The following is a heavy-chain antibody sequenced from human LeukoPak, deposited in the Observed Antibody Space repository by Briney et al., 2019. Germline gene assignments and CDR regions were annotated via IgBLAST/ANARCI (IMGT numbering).Heavy chain of an antibody. V-gene: IGHV1-2*02. CDR2: INPNSGGT. CDR1: GYTFTIYY. J-gene: IGHJ4*02. CDR3: ARVGQWELDRFHDY. Sequence: ASVKVSCKASGYTFTIYYIHWVRQAPGQGLEWMGWINPNSGGTNYAQKFQGRVTMTRDTSISTAYMELSRLRSDDTAVFYCARVGQWELDRFHDYWGQGTLVTVSS. D-gene: IGHD1-26*01.